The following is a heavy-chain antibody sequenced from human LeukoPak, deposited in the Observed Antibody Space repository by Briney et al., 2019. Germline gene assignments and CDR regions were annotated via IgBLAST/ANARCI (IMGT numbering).Heavy chain of an antibody. Sequence: PGGSLRLSCAASGFTFSSYAMSWVRQAPGKGLEWVSAISGSGGSTYYADSVKGRFTISRDNSKNTLYLQMNSLRAEDTAVYYCAKSQTDLAWFGKLTFYYGMDVWGQGTTVTVSS. V-gene: IGHV3-23*01. CDR3: AKSQTDLAWFGKLTFYYGMDV. J-gene: IGHJ6*02. CDR1: GFTFSSYA. CDR2: ISGSGGST. D-gene: IGHD3-10*01.